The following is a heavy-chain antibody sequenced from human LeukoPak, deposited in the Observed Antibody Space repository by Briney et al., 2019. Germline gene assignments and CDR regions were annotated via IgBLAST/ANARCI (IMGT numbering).Heavy chain of an antibody. D-gene: IGHD1-26*01. Sequence: GGSLRLSCAASGFTFSSYAMSWVRQAPGKGLEWVSAISGSGGSTYYADSVKGRFTISRDNSKNTMYLQMNSLRAEDTAVYYCAKGWVRYSGSSYRPFDIWGQGTMVTVSS. CDR2: ISGSGGST. CDR3: AKGWVRYSGSSYRPFDI. CDR1: GFTFSSYA. J-gene: IGHJ3*02. V-gene: IGHV3-23*01.